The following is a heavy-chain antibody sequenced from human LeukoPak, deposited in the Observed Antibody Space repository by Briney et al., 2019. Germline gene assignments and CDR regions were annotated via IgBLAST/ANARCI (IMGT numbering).Heavy chain of an antibody. D-gene: IGHD6-19*01. Sequence: GGSLRLSCAASGFTFSSYSMSWVRPAPGEGLEWVSYISSSSSTIYYADSVKGRFTISKDNAKNSLYLQKNSLRDEDTAVYYCARGKAVAGPPSWYGGQRTLVSVST. CDR1: GFTFSSYS. V-gene: IGHV3-48*02. CDR3: ARGKAVAGPPSWY. J-gene: IGHJ4*02. CDR2: ISSSSSTI.